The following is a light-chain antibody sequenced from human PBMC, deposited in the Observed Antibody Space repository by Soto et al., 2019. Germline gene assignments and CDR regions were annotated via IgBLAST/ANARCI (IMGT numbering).Light chain of an antibody. V-gene: IGLV1-40*01. Sequence: QAVVTQPPSVSGAPGQRVTISCTGSSSNIGAGYDVHWYQQLPGTAPKLLIYGNSNRPSGVPDRFSGSKSGTSASLAITGLQAEDEADYYCQSYESSLSGYGFGTGTKLTVL. CDR1: SSNIGAGYD. CDR3: QSYESSLSGYG. CDR2: GNS. J-gene: IGLJ1*01.